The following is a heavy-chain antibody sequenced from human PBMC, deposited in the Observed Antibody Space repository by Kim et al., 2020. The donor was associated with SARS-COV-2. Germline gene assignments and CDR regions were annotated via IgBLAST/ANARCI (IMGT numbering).Heavy chain of an antibody. CDR2: IYYSGST. Sequence: SETLSLTCTVSGGSISSGGYYWSWVRQHPGKGLEWIGYIYYSGSTNYNPSLKSRVTISVDTSKNQFSLKLSSVTAADTAVYYCARAQITIFGVVIGWFDPWGQGTLVTVSS. V-gene: IGHV4-31*03. CDR1: GGSISSGGYY. CDR3: ARAQITIFGVVIGWFDP. D-gene: IGHD3-3*01. J-gene: IGHJ5*02.